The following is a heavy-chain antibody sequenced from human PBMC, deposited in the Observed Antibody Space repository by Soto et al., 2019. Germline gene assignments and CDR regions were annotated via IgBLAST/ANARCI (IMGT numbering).Heavy chain of an antibody. J-gene: IGHJ6*02. Sequence: SVQVSCKASGGTFSSYAISWVRQAHGQGLEWMGGIIPIFGTANYAQKFQGRVTITADESTSTAYMELSSLRSEDTAVYYCARVKSYYYDSSGPYGMDVWGQGTTVTVSS. CDR2: IIPIFGTA. D-gene: IGHD3-22*01. CDR1: GGTFSSYA. CDR3: ARVKSYYYDSSGPYGMDV. V-gene: IGHV1-69*13.